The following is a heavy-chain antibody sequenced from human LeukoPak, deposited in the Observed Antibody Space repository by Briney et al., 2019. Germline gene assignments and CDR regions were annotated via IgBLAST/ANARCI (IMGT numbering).Heavy chain of an antibody. V-gene: IGHV4-4*07. J-gene: IGHJ4*02. CDR1: GGSISSYY. CDR3: ARGSIAARPPGY. Sequence: PSETLSLTCTVSGGSISSYYWTWIRQPAGKGLEWIGRIYTSENTNYNPSLKSRVTISVDRSKNQFSLKLSSVTAADTAVYYCARGSIAARPPGYWGQGTLVTVSS. D-gene: IGHD6-6*01. CDR2: IYTSENT.